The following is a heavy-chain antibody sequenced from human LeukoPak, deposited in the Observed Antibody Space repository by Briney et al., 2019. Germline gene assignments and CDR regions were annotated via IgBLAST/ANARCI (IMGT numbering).Heavy chain of an antibody. V-gene: IGHV5-51*01. Sequence: GESLKISCKGSGYSFTNYWIGWVRQMPGKGLEWMGIIYPGDSDTRYSPSFQGQVTISADKSISTAYLQWSSLEASDTAMYYCARRGKDTWYTSSKYYFDYWGQGTLVTVSS. CDR2: IYPGDSDT. CDR1: GYSFTNYW. J-gene: IGHJ4*02. CDR3: ARRGKDTWYTSSKYYFDY. D-gene: IGHD6-13*01.